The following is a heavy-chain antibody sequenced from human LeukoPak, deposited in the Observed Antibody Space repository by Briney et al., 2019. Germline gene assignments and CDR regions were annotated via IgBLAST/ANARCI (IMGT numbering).Heavy chain of an antibody. CDR1: GGSISSGDYY. V-gene: IGHV4-30-4*01. CDR2: IYYSGSN. CDR3: ARAGDSSGYSEYYFDY. J-gene: IGHJ4*02. D-gene: IGHD3-22*01. Sequence: SQTLSLTCTVSGGSISSGDYYWRWIRQPPGKGLEWIGYIYYSGSNYYNPSLKSRVTISVDTSKNQFSLKLSSVTAADTAVYYCARAGDSSGYSEYYFDYWGQGTLVTVSS.